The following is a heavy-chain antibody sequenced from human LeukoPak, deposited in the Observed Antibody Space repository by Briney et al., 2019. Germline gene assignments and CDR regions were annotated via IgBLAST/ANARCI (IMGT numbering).Heavy chain of an antibody. J-gene: IGHJ4*02. CDR1: GFTFSTYW. CDR2: INEDGSVQ. V-gene: IGHV3-7*01. D-gene: IGHD3-10*01. CDR3: VRDYYRSGAH. Sequence: GGSLRLSCAASGFTFSTYWMSWVRQAPGKGLEWVACINEDGSVQYSVDSVKGRFTFSRDNAKNSLYLQMNSLRADDTAVYYCVRDYYRSGAHWGQGTLVSVSS.